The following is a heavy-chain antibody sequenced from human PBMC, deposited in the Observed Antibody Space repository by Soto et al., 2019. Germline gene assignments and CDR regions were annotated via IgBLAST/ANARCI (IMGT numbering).Heavy chain of an antibody. D-gene: IGHD3-22*01. J-gene: IGHJ4*02. V-gene: IGHV3-23*01. CDR1: GFTFSSYA. Sequence: GGSLILSCAASGFTFSSYAMSWVPQAPGKWLEWVSAISGSGGSTYYADSVKGRFTISRDNSKNTLYLQMNSLRAEDTAVYYCAKPFDSSGYLYYFDYWGQGXLVTV. CDR3: AKPFDSSGYLYYFDY. CDR2: ISGSGGST.